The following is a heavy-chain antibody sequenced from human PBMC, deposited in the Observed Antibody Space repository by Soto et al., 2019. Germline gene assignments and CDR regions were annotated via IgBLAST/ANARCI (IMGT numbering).Heavy chain of an antibody. CDR1: GFTFSNAW. D-gene: IGHD3-22*01. CDR3: TSLLYDSSGYYYADLFDY. V-gene: IGHV3-15*07. Sequence: GGSLRLSCAASGFTFSNAWMNWVRQAPGKGLEWVGRIKSKTDGGTTDYAAPVKGRFTISRDDSKNTLYLQMNSLKTEDTAVYYCTSLLYDSSGYYYADLFDYWGQGTLVTVSS. CDR2: IKSKTDGGTT. J-gene: IGHJ4*02.